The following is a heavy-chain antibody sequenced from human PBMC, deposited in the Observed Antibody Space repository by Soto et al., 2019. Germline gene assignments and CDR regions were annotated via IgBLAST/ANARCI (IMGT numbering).Heavy chain of an antibody. V-gene: IGHV5-51*01. CDR3: ARTSASDYYYYGMDV. Sequence: HGESLKISCKGSGYSFTTYWIGWVRQMPGKGLEWMGIISPGGSDTRYSPSFQGQVTISADKSISTAYLQWSSLKASDTAMYYCARTSASDYYYYGMDVWGQGTTVTVSS. CDR1: GYSFTTYW. CDR2: ISPGGSDT. J-gene: IGHJ6*02.